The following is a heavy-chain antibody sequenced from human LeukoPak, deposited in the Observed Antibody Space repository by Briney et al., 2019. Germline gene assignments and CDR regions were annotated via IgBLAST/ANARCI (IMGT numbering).Heavy chain of an antibody. CDR3: ARDETPTNGYDSYDF. D-gene: IGHD5-12*01. V-gene: IGHV3-48*01. J-gene: IGHJ4*02. CDR2: ISSSSSSI. CDR1: GFTFSIYN. Sequence: GGSLRLSCTASGFTFSIYNMNWVRQAPGKGLEWVSYISSSSSSIYYADSVKGRFTISRDNAKNSLYLQMNSLRAEDTAVYYCARDETPTNGYDSYDFWGQGTLVTVST.